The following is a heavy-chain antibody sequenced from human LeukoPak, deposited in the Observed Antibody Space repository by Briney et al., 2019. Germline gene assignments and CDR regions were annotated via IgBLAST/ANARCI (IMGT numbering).Heavy chain of an antibody. CDR3: AGHHPRNTVDF. D-gene: IGHD2/OR15-2a*01. V-gene: IGHV4-59*08. CDR1: GGSISSYY. Sequence: SEALSLTCTVAGGSISSYYWGWIRQPPGKGLEWIAYISDIGSINYNPSLKSRVTISLDTSKNQFSLKLSSVTAADTAVYYCAGHHPRNTVDFWGQGTLVTVSS. CDR2: ISDIGSI. J-gene: IGHJ4*02.